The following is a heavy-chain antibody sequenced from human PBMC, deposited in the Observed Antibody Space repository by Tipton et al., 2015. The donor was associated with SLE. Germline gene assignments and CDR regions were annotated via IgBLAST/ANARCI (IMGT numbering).Heavy chain of an antibody. CDR1: GGSISSGSYY. Sequence: LRLSCTVSGGSISSGSYYWGWIRQPPGKGLEWIGSIYYSGSTYYNPSLKSRVTISVDTSKNQFSLKLSSVTAADTAVYYCARRRRYSSSWSEVGYFDYWGQGTLVTVSS. V-gene: IGHV4-39*07. D-gene: IGHD6-13*01. CDR2: IYYSGST. J-gene: IGHJ4*02. CDR3: ARRRRYSSSWSEVGYFDY.